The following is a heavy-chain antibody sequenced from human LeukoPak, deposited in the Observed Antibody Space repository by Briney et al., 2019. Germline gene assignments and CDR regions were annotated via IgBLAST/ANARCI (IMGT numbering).Heavy chain of an antibody. V-gene: IGHV4-4*02. CDR2: IYHSGST. CDR3: AREVAYSSGWYGPCYFDY. Sequence: PSGTLSLTCAVSGGSINSSNWWSWVRQPPGKGLEWIGEIYHSGSTNYNPSFKSRITISVDKSKNQFSLKLSSVTAADTAVYYCAREVAYSSGWYGPCYFDYWGQGTLVTVSS. J-gene: IGHJ4*02. D-gene: IGHD6-19*01. CDR1: GGSINSSNW.